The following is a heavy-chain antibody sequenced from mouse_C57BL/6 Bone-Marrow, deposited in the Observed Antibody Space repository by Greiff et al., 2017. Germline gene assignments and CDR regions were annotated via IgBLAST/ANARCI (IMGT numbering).Heavy chain of an antibody. V-gene: IGHV3-3*01. CDR3: AREGGTTEYFDV. Sequence: EVQVVESGPSLVRPSQTLSLTCTVTGFSINSDCYWIWIRQIPGNKLEYIGYTFYSGITNYNPSLESRTYITRDTSTNQFSLKLRSVPTADTATFYCAREGGTTEYFDVWGTGTTVTGSS. D-gene: IGHD1-1*01. J-gene: IGHJ1*03. CDR1: GFSINSDCY. CDR2: TFYSGIT.